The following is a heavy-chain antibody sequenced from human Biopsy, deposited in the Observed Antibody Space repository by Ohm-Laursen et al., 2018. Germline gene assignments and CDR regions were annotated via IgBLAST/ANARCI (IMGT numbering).Heavy chain of an antibody. Sequence: SLRLSCTASRFTFSDYYMSWIRQAPGKGLEWVSYITSGGSTTDYADSVKGRFTISRDNAKSSLFLQMNSLRAEDTAVYYCAREVEGFYSYAMDVWGQGTTVTVSS. CDR2: ITSGGSTT. D-gene: IGHD5-24*01. CDR3: AREVEGFYSYAMDV. J-gene: IGHJ6*02. V-gene: IGHV3-11*01. CDR1: RFTFSDYY.